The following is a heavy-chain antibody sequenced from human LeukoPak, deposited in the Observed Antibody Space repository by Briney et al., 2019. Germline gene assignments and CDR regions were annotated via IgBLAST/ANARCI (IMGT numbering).Heavy chain of an antibody. V-gene: IGHV1-69*04. Sequence: SVKVSCKTSGGTFSSYAISWVRQAPGQGLEWMGRIIPILGIANYAQNFQGRVTITADKSTSSAYMELSSLRSEDTAVYYCARVSSSSWYDYWGQGTLVTVSS. CDR2: IIPILGIA. CDR1: GGTFSSYA. D-gene: IGHD6-13*01. CDR3: ARVSSSSWYDY. J-gene: IGHJ4*02.